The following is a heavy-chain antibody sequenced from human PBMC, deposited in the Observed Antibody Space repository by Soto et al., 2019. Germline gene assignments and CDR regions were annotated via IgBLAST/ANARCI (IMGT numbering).Heavy chain of an antibody. CDR1: GGSISSYY. D-gene: IGHD1-26*01. V-gene: IGHV4-4*07. J-gene: IGHJ4*02. CDR2: IYTSGST. CDR3: ARGPSWELPGYFDY. Sequence: PSETLSLTCTVSGGSISSYYWSWIRQPAGKGLDWIGRIYTSGSTNYNPSLKSRVTMSVDTSKNQFSLKLSSVTAADTAVYYCARGPSWELPGYFDYWGQGTLVTVSS.